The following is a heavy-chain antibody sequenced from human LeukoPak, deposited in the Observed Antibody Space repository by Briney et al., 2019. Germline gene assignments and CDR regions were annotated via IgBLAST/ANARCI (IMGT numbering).Heavy chain of an antibody. J-gene: IGHJ5*02. CDR2: IYHSGST. D-gene: IGHD6-19*01. CDR1: GGSISSGGYS. CDR3: ARVQWLVRYNWFDP. Sequence: SETLSLTCAVSGGSISSGGYSWSWIRQPLGKGLEWIGYIYHSGSTYYNPSLKSRVTISVDRSKNQFSLKLSSVTAADTAVYYCARVQWLVRYNWFDPWGQGTLVTVSS. V-gene: IGHV4-30-2*01.